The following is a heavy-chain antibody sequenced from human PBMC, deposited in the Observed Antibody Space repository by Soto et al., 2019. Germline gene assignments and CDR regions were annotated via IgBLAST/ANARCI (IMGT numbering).Heavy chain of an antibody. CDR1: GFILNNYA. CDR2: IGGTDGDSDGVP. V-gene: IGHV3-23*04. CDR3: VKRGRNWGAFDF. Sequence: VQLVESGGGVVQPGRSLRLSCEASGFILNNYAMSWVRQAPGKGLEWVSTIGGTDGDSDGVPWYEDSVKGRFTISRDSSANTLFLHMDNLRAEDSALYYCVKRGRNWGAFDFWGQGTTVVVSS. J-gene: IGHJ3*01. D-gene: IGHD7-27*01.